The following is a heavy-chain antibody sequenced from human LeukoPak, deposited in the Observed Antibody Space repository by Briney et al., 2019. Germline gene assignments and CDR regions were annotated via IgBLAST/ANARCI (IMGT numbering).Heavy chain of an antibody. CDR1: GFTFSSYS. J-gene: IGHJ4*02. CDR3: AKSQSGDFPNWDY. Sequence: PGGSLRLSCAGSGFTFSSYSMTWVRQAPGKGLEWVSSITSSSNYMYYADSLKGRFTISRDNAKSSLYLQMNSLRAEDTAVYYCAKSQSGDFPNWDYRGQGTLVTVSS. CDR2: ITSSSNYM. V-gene: IGHV3-21*01. D-gene: IGHD2-21*02.